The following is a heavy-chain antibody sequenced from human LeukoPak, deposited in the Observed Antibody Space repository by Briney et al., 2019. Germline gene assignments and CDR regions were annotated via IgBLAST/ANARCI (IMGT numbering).Heavy chain of an antibody. V-gene: IGHV3-48*04. CDR3: ARDRGGSYSAIDY. Sequence: GGSLRFSCAASGFTFISYSLNWVRQAPGKGLEWVSFISSSSITIYYADSVKGRFTISRDNTEKSLYLQMNSLRAEDTAVYYYARDRGGSYSAIDYWGQGTLVTVSS. CDR1: GFTFISYS. CDR2: ISSSSITI. D-gene: IGHD2-15*01. J-gene: IGHJ4*02.